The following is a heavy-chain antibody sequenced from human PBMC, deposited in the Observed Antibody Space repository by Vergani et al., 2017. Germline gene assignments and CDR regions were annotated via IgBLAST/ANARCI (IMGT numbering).Heavy chain of an antibody. V-gene: IGHV2-5*01. CDR2: VYWNDDE. CDR1: GFSLTTGGAG. Sequence: QITLRESGPTLVKPPQTLTLTCTFSGFSLTTGGAGVGWIRQPPGRALAWLAFVYWNDDERYSPSLKSRVTITKDTSKNEVILTMATMDPVDTATYYCVHRLGYFDWDGAFDVWGPGTMVTVSS. J-gene: IGHJ3*01. CDR3: VHRLGYFDWDGAFDV. D-gene: IGHD3-9*01.